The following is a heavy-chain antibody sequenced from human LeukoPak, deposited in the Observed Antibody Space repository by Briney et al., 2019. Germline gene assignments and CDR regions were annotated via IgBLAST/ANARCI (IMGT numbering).Heavy chain of an antibody. D-gene: IGHD2-2*01. CDR2: IYTSGST. Sequence: PSETLSLTXTVSGGSISSYYWSWIRQPAGKGLEWIGRIYTSGSTNYNPSLKSRVTMSVDTSKNQFSLKLSSVTAADTAVYYCARDCSSTSCLLGAFDIWGQRTMVTVSS. J-gene: IGHJ3*02. CDR3: ARDCSSTSCLLGAFDI. V-gene: IGHV4-4*07. CDR1: GGSISSYY.